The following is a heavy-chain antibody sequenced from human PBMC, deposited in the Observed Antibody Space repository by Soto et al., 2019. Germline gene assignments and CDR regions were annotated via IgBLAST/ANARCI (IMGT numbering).Heavy chain of an antibody. D-gene: IGHD3-10*01. CDR1: GYTFIDSC. CDR2: INPDGGAT. Sequence: QVQLVQSGAEVKKPGASVKVSCKTSGYTFIDSCIHWVRQAPGQGLEWMGWINPDGGATYYAPNYHGKVTMNRDTSTITAYMELNMLRADDASFYYGARDHSAMTSGSAGRDWFAPWGKGTLVTVSS. CDR3: ARDHSAMTSGSAGRDWFAP. J-gene: IGHJ5*02. V-gene: IGHV1-2*02.